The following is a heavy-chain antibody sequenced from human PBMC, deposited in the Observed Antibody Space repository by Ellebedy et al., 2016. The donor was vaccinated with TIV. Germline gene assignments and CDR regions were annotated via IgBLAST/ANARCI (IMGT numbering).Heavy chain of an antibody. CDR1: GYTFTEYD. D-gene: IGHD7-27*01. J-gene: IGHJ4*02. CDR2: MNPNSGNT. CDR3: AKNLALTGDFDY. Sequence: AASVKVSCKASGYTFTEYDINWVRQATVQGVAWLGWMNPNSGNTGYAQKFQGRVTLTRDTSLNTAYMELRSLTSEDTAVYYCAKNLALTGDFDYWGQGTLVTVSS. V-gene: IGHV1-8*01.